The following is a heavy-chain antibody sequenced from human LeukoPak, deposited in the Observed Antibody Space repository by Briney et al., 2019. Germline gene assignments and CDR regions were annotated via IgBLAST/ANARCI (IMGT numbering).Heavy chain of an antibody. CDR1: GGSISSSSNY. V-gene: IGHV4-39*07. CDR2: FYYSGST. D-gene: IGHD3-9*01. CDR3: ARISLTGYAPISGYFDY. J-gene: IGHJ4*02. Sequence: SETLSLTCSVSGGSISSSSNYWGWIRQPPGKRLEWIGSFYYSGSTYSHPTLKSRVTISVDTSKKQFSLKLSSVTAADTAVYYCARISLTGYAPISGYFDYWGQGTLVTVSS.